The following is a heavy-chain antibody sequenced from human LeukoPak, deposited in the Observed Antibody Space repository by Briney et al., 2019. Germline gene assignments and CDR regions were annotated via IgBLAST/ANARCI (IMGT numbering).Heavy chain of an antibody. Sequence: PGGSLRLSCAASGFIFSRYWMHWVRQAPGKELVWVSRINNDGSITNSADSVKGRFTISRDNARDMLYLQMDSLRVEDTAIYYCARGPSVIGAIDNWGQGTLVAVSS. CDR1: GFIFSRYW. CDR2: INNDGSIT. CDR3: ARGPSVIGAIDN. D-gene: IGHD3-10*01. V-gene: IGHV3-74*01. J-gene: IGHJ4*02.